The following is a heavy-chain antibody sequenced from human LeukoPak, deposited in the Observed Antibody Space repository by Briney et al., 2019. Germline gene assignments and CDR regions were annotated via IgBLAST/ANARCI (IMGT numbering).Heavy chain of an antibody. CDR2: INPSGGST. D-gene: IGHD6-13*01. V-gene: IGHV1-46*01. CDR1: GYTFSSYY. CDR3: ARAGQQQLDGHY. Sequence: GASEKVSCKASGYTFSSYYMHWVRQAPGQGLERMGMINPSGGSTTYAQKFQGRVTMTRDTSTSTVYMELSSLRSEDTAVYYCARAGQQQLDGHYWGQGTLVTVSS. J-gene: IGHJ4*02.